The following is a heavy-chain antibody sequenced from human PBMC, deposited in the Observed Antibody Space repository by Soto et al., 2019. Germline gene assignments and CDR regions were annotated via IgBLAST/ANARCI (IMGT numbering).Heavy chain of an antibody. J-gene: IGHJ6*02. CDR2: IKEDGNEK. Sequence: GGSLRLSCAASGFPFNNYYMTWVRQASGKGLEWVASIKEDGNEKYYVDSVKGRFTISRDNAKNSLSLQMNSLRAEDTAVYFCTRGAGGWNYYYAMDVWGPGATVTV. D-gene: IGHD6-19*01. CDR1: GFPFNNYY. V-gene: IGHV3-7*03. CDR3: TRGAGGWNYYYAMDV.